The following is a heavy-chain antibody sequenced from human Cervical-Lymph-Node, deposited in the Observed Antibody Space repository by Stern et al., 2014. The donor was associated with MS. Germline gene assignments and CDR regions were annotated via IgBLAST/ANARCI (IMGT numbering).Heavy chain of an antibody. D-gene: IGHD4-17*01. CDR2: FDPDDAET. J-gene: IGHJ3*02. Sequence: QVQLVQSGAEVKKPGASVKVSCKVSGYSLTDLSMHWVRQPPGKGLEWMGGFDPDDAETIYAQQFQGRLTMTEDTSADTAYMELSSLRSEGTAVYYCVRYGDYVDAFDMWGQGTMVTVSS. V-gene: IGHV1-24*01. CDR3: VRYGDYVDAFDM. CDR1: GYSLTDLS.